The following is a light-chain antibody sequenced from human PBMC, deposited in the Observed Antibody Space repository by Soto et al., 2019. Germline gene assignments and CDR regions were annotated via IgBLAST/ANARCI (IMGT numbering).Light chain of an antibody. J-gene: IGLJ1*01. CDR2: EVS. V-gene: IGLV2-14*01. Sequence: QSALTQPASVSGSPGQSITISCTGTSSDVGANNFVSWYQQHPGKAPKLMICEVSNRPSGVSNRFSGSKSGNTASLTISGLQAEDEADYYCNSYKNTGARVSGTGTKVTVL. CDR1: SSDVGANNF. CDR3: NSYKNTGARV.